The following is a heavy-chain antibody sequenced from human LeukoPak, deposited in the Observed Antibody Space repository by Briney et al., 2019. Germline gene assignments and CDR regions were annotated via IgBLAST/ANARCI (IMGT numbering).Heavy chain of an antibody. CDR1: GFTFDDYA. V-gene: IGHV3-9*03. CDR3: AKDVNYDSTGSFDY. D-gene: IGHD3-22*01. CDR2: ISWNSGSI. Sequence: QSGGSLRLSCAASGFTFDDYAMHWVRQAPGKGLEWVSGISWNSGSIGYADSVKGRFTISRDNAKNSLYLQMNSLRAEDMALYYCAKDVNYDSTGSFDYCDQGTLVTVSS. J-gene: IGHJ4*02.